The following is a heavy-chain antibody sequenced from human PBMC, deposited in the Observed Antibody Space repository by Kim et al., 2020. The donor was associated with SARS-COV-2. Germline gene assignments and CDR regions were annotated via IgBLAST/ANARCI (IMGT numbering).Heavy chain of an antibody. D-gene: IGHD6-13*01. CDR1: GFTFSSYA. CDR3: AREEAGPVIAAAGPSPIYYYYYYGMDV. V-gene: IGHV3-30*04. Sequence: GGSLRLSCAASGFTFSSYAMHWVRQAPGKGLEWVAVISYDGSNKYYADSVKGRFTISRDNPKNTLYLQMNSLRAEDTAVYYCAREEAGPVIAAAGPSPIYYYYYYGMDVWGQGTTVTVSS. J-gene: IGHJ6*02. CDR2: ISYDGSNK.